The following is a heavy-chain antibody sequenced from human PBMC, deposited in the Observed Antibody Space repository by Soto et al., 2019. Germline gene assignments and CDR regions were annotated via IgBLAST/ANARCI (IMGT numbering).Heavy chain of an antibody. CDR1: GYTFIVYY. J-gene: IGHJ4*02. CDR2: INPNSGEV. D-gene: IGHD6-6*01. CDR3: ERDPRPLLYFDY. Sequence: QVQLVQSGAEVKKPGASVKVSCKASGYTFIVYYIHWVRHAPGQGLEWMGRINPNSGEVTYGETFQGRVTMTRDTSNNTAYMELSRLRSDDTAVYYCERDPRPLLYFDYWGQGTLVNVSS. V-gene: IGHV1-2*06.